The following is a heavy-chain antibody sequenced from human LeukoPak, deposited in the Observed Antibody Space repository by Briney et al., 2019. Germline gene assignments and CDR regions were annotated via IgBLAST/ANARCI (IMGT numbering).Heavy chain of an antibody. J-gene: IGHJ5*02. CDR3: ARDGRYCSSTSCYVQNWFDP. CDR1: GFTFSSYS. D-gene: IGHD2-2*01. V-gene: IGHV3-21*01. CDR2: ISSSSSYI. Sequence: PGGSLRLSCAASGFTFSSYSMNWVRQAPGKGLEWVSSISSSSSYIYYADSVKGRFTISRDNAKNSLYLLMNSLRAEDTAVYYCARDGRYCSSTSCYVQNWFDPWGQGTLVTVSS.